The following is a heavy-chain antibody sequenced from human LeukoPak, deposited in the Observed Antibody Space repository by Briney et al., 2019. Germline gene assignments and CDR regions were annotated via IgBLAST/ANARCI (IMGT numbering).Heavy chain of an antibody. CDR3: AKDTASSGWYP. J-gene: IGHJ5*02. CDR2: ISGSGGST. CDR1: GFTFSSYA. Sequence: GGSLRLSCAGSGFTFSSYAMSWVRQAPGKGLEWVSAISGSGGSTYYADSVKGRFTISRANSKNTLYLQMNSLRAEDTAVYYCAKDTASSGWYPWGQGTLVTVSS. V-gene: IGHV3-23*01. D-gene: IGHD6-19*01.